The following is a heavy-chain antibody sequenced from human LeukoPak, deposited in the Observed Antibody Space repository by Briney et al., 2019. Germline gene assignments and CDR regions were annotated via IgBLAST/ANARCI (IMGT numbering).Heavy chain of an antibody. CDR1: GGTFSSYA. Sequence: SVKVSCKASGGTFSSYAISWVRQAPGQGLEWMGGIIPIFGTANYAQKFQGRVTITADESTSTAYMEPSSLRSEDTAVYYCAREGEYCSGGSCYTYYFDYWGQGTLVTVSS. J-gene: IGHJ4*02. V-gene: IGHV1-69*13. D-gene: IGHD2-15*01. CDR2: IIPIFGTA. CDR3: AREGEYCSGGSCYTYYFDY.